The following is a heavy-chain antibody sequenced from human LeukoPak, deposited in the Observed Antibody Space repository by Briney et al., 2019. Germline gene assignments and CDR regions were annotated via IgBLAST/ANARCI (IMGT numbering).Heavy chain of an antibody. CDR1: GFTFSSYG. D-gene: IGHD3-9*01. Sequence: GGSLRLSCAASGFTFSSYGMHWVRQAPGKGLEWVAVISYDGSNKYYADSVKGRFTVSRDNSKNTLYLQMNSLRAEDTAVYYCAKPFSYRYFDWWDAFDIWGQGTMVTVPS. V-gene: IGHV3-30*18. J-gene: IGHJ3*02. CDR3: AKPFSYRYFDWWDAFDI. CDR2: ISYDGSNK.